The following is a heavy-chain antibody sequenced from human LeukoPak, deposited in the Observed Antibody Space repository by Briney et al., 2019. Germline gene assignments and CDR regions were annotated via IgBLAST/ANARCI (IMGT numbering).Heavy chain of an antibody. D-gene: IGHD3-22*01. J-gene: IGHJ4*02. V-gene: IGHV3-7*03. CDR3: AKDLIAVVPGGY. CDR1: GFTFTSYW. CDR2: IKDDGRET. Sequence: GGPLRLSCAASGFTFTSYWMSWVRQAPGKGLEWVANIKDDGRETYYADSVKGRFTISRDNSKNTLYLQMNSLRAEDTAVYYCAKDLIAVVPGGYWGQGTLVTVSS.